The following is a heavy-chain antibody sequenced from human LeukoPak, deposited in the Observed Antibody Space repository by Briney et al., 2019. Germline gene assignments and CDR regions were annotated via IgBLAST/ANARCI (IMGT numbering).Heavy chain of an antibody. CDR2: ISSSGSTI. D-gene: IGHD2-21*01. CDR1: GFTFSSYE. V-gene: IGHV3-48*03. J-gene: IGHJ3*02. CDR3: ATSMAQDVDAFHI. Sequence: GGSLRLSCAASGFTFSSYEMNWVRQAPGKGLEWVSYISSSGSTIYYADPVKGRFTISRDNAKNSLYLQMNNLRAEDTAMFYCATSMAQDVDAFHIWGQGTMVTVSS.